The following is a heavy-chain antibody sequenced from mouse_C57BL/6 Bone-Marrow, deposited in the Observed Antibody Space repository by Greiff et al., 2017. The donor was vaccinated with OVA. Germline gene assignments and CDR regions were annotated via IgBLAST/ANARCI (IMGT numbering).Heavy chain of an antibody. Sequence: VHVKQSGAELVRPGASVKLSCTASGFNIKDYYMHWVKQRPEQGLEWIGRIDPEDGDTEYAPKFQGKATMTADTSSNTAYLQLSSLTSEDTAVYYCTTWGYYSPLYWYFDVWGTGTTVTVSS. CDR3: TTWGYYSPLYWYFDV. D-gene: IGHD2-12*01. V-gene: IGHV14-1*01. J-gene: IGHJ1*03. CDR2: IDPEDGDT. CDR1: GFNIKDYY.